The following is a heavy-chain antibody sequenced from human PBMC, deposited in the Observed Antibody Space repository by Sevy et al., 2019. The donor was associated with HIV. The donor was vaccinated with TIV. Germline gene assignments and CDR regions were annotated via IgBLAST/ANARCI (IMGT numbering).Heavy chain of an antibody. CDR1: GFTFSSHA. Sequence: GGSLRLSCAASGFTFSSHAMHWVRQAPGKGLEWVALISYDGVIKYYAESVKGRFTISRDNSKNTLYLQMNSLRADDTAVDYCAREAGYSTGWSPGNYWGQGTLVTVSS. V-gene: IGHV3-30*14. CDR3: AREAGYSTGWSPGNY. CDR2: ISYDGVIK. J-gene: IGHJ4*02. D-gene: IGHD6-19*01.